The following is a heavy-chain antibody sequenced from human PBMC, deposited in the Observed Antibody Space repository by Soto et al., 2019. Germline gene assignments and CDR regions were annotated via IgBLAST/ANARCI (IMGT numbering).Heavy chain of an antibody. J-gene: IGHJ5*02. CDR3: ARVIVMVYAIGHWFDP. D-gene: IGHD2-8*01. CDR2: IYHSGST. CDR1: GYSISSGYY. Sequence: NPSETLSLTCAVSGYSISSGYYWGWIRQPPGKGLEWIGSIYHSGSTYYNPSLKGRVTISVDTSKNQFSLKLSSVTAADTAVYYCARVIVMVYAIGHWFDPWGQGTLVTVSS. V-gene: IGHV4-38-2*01.